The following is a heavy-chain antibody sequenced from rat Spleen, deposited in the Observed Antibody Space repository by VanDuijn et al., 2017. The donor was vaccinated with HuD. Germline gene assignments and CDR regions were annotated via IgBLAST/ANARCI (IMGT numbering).Heavy chain of an antibody. CDR3: TGDRHSPGVMDA. CDR2: IWTGGTT. J-gene: IGHJ4*01. Sequence: QVQLKESGPGLVQPSQTLSLTCTVSGFSLTSYHVSWVRQPPGKGLEWMGVIWTGGTTAYNSALKSRLSISRDTSKSQVFLKMNSLQTEDTAIYFCTGDRHSPGVMDAWGQGASVTVSS. CDR1: GFSLTSYH. V-gene: IGHV2-43*01. D-gene: IGHD1-4*01.